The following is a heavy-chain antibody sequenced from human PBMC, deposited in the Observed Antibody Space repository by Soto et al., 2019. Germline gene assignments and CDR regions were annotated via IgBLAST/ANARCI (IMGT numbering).Heavy chain of an antibody. V-gene: IGHV1-2*04. CDR1: GYTFTVYY. CDR2: INPNSGGT. Sequence: ASVKGSCKASGYTFTVYYMHFVRQAPGQGLEWMGWINPNSGGTNYAQKFQGWVTMTRDTSISTAYMELSSLRSEDTAVYYCARAGLLDTAMVTLDYWGQGTLVTVSS. D-gene: IGHD5-18*01. J-gene: IGHJ4*02. CDR3: ARAGLLDTAMVTLDY.